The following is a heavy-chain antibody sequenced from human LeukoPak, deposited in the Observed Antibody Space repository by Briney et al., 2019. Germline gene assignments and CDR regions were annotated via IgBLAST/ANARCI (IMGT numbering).Heavy chain of an antibody. CDR3: IAHFPYFYGFDV. Sequence: GGSLRLSCASSGFTIGTAWMSWVRQAPGKGLEWLGHIKSEGEGATTDYAAPAKGRFAISRDDSENMIYLQMSGLKMDDTAIYYCIAHFPYFYGFDVWGKGTTVTVSS. CDR2: IKSEGEGATT. CDR1: GFTIGTAW. D-gene: IGHD3-3*02. J-gene: IGHJ6*04. V-gene: IGHV3-15*01.